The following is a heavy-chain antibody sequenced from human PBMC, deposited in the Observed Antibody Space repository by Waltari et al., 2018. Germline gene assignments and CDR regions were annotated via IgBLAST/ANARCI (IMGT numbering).Heavy chain of an antibody. CDR2: ISWNSGSI. CDR3: AKVLPRIDAFDI. V-gene: IGHV3-9*01. Sequence: EVQLVESGGGLVQPGRSLRLSCAASGFTFDDYAMHWVRQAPGKGLEWVSGISWNSGSIGYADSVKGRFTISRDNAKNSLYLQMNSLRAEDTALYYCAKVLPRIDAFDIWGQGTMVTVSS. D-gene: IGHD1-26*01. CDR1: GFTFDDYA. J-gene: IGHJ3*02.